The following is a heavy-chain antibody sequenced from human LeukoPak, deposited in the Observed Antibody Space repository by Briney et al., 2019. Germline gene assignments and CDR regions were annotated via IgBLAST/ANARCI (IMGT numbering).Heavy chain of an antibody. CDR3: AKNYGDSNWFDP. D-gene: IGHD4-17*01. V-gene: IGHV6-1*01. J-gene: IGHJ5*02. CDR2: TYYRSNWFN. Sequence: LSQTLSLTRAISGDSFSSNSAAWNWIRQSPSRGLEWLGRTYYRSNWFNDFALSVKSRITINPDTSKNQFSLQLNSVTPEDTAVYYCAKNYGDSNWFDPWGQGTLVTVSS. CDR1: GDSFSSNSAA.